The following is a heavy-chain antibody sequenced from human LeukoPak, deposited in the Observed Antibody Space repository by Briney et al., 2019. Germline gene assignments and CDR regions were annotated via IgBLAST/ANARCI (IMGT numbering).Heavy chain of an antibody. V-gene: IGHV1-69*05. CDR1: GYTFTSYA. Sequence: GASVKVSCKASGYTFTSYAMNWVRQAPGQGLEWMGGIIPIFGTANYAQKFQGRVTITTDESTSTAYMELSSLRSEDTAVYYCARDHSGYDYWGQGTLVTVSS. CDR2: IIPIFGTA. CDR3: ARDHSGYDY. J-gene: IGHJ4*02. D-gene: IGHD5-12*01.